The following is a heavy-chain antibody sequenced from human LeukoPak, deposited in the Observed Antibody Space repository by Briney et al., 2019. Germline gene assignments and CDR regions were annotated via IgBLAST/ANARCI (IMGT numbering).Heavy chain of an antibody. J-gene: IGHJ6*03. CDR3: ARVAPASSTGLRPGGYYYYYMDV. CDR2: IYYSGST. CDR1: GGSISSGGYS. V-gene: IGHV4-30-4*07. Sequence: SETLSLTCAVSGGSISSGGYSWSWLRQPPGKGLEWIGYIYYSGSTYYNPSLKSRVTISVDTSKNQFSLKLSSVTAADTAVYYCARVAPASSTGLRPGGYYYYYMDVWGKGTTVTVSS. D-gene: IGHD2-21*02.